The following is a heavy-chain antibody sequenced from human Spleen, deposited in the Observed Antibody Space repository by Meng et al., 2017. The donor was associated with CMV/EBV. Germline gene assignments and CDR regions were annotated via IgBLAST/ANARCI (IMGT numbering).Heavy chain of an antibody. D-gene: IGHD7-27*01. J-gene: IGHJ2*01. CDR3: ARSRTGVFGYFDL. Sequence: KSSGYTFAAYYIHWVRQAPGKGLEWMGRITPNPGDTNYAPKFQGRVTMTRDTSIRTAYMELRRLRSDDTAVYYCARSRTGVFGYFDLWGRGTLVTVSS. CDR2: ITPNPGDT. V-gene: IGHV1-2*06. CDR1: GYTFAAYY.